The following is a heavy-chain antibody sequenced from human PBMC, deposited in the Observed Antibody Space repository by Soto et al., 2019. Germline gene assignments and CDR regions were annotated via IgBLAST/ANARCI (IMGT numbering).Heavy chain of an antibody. CDR3: ASSIN. CDR2: IWYDGSNK. CDR1: GFPFSSYG. J-gene: IGHJ4*02. V-gene: IGHV3-33*03. Sequence: GGSLRLSCAASGFPFSSYGMHWVRQAPGRGLDWVGVIWYDGSNKDYAESVKGRFTISRDNSKNMLYLQMNSLRADDTAVYYCASSINWGQGTLVTVSS.